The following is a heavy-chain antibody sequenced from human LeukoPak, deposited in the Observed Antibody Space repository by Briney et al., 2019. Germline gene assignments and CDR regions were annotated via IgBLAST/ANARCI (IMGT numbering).Heavy chain of an antibody. D-gene: IGHD3-3*01. Sequence: SVKVSCKASGGTFSSYAVSWVRQAPGQGLEWMGGIIPIFGTANYAQKFQGTVTITADESTSTAYMELSSLRSEDTAVYYCARHARRYDLNWFDPWGQGTLVTVSS. CDR3: ARHARRYDLNWFDP. CDR1: GGTFSSYA. V-gene: IGHV1-69*01. J-gene: IGHJ5*02. CDR2: IIPIFGTA.